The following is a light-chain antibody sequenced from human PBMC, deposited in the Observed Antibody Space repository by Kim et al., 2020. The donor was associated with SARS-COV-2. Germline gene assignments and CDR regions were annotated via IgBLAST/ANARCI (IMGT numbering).Light chain of an antibody. Sequence: GQSITISCTGTSSDVGSYTFVSWYQQYPGKAPKLMIYEVTKRPSGVSNRFSGSKSGNTASLTISGLQAGDEADYYCCSYAGSSTWLFGGGTQLTVL. CDR3: CSYAGSSTWL. CDR1: SSDVGSYTF. V-gene: IGLV2-23*02. CDR2: EVT. J-gene: IGLJ3*02.